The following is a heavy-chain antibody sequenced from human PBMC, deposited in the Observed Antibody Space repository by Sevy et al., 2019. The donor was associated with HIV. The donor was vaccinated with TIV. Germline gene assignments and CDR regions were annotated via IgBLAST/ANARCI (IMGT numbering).Heavy chain of an antibody. V-gene: IGHV3-30-3*01. CDR2: ISHDGNYK. J-gene: IGHJ4*02. D-gene: IGHD2-21*02. Sequence: GGSLRRSCAASGFTFSNYDMHWVRQAPGKGLEWVAVISHDGNYKNYADSVKVRFTISRDDFKNTLYLQMSSLRPEDTAVYFCARLFSCGGDCYYLDYWGQGALVTVSS. CDR3: ARLFSCGGDCYYLDY. CDR1: GFTFSNYD.